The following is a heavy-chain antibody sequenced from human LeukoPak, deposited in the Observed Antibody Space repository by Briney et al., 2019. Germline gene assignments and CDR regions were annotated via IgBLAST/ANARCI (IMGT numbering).Heavy chain of an antibody. CDR3: ARSRRITLYYFDY. V-gene: IGHV3-21*01. J-gene: IGHJ4*02. CDR1: GFTFSSYS. CDR2: ISSSSSYI. Sequence: PWGSLRLSCAASGFTFSSYSVNWVRQAPGKGLEWVSSISSSSSYIYYADSVKGRFTISRDNAKNSLYLQMNSPRAEDTAVYYCARSRRITLYYFDYWGQGTLVTVSS. D-gene: IGHD3-10*01.